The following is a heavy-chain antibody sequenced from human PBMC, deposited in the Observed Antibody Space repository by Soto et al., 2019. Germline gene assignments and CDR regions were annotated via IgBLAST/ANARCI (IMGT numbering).Heavy chain of an antibody. CDR3: ARDLAVGLVDY. D-gene: IGHD6-19*01. Sequence: QVQLVQSGAEVKKPGASVKVSCKASGYTFTSYGISWVRQAPGQGLVWMGWISAYNGNTNYAQKLQGRVTMTTDTATSTADMELRSLRSDDPAVYYCARDLAVGLVDYWGQGTLVTVSS. CDR1: GYTFTSYG. CDR2: ISAYNGNT. J-gene: IGHJ4*02. V-gene: IGHV1-18*01.